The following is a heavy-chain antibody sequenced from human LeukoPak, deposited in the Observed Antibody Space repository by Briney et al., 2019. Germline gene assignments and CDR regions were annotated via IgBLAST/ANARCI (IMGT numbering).Heavy chain of an antibody. CDR2: IIPIFGTA. V-gene: IGHV1-69*13. CDR3: AREGSRRDGYNKFDY. J-gene: IGHJ4*02. D-gene: IGHD5-24*01. Sequence: SVKVSCKASGGTFSSYTISWVRQAPGQGLEWMGGIIPIFGTANYAQKFQGRVTITADESTSTAYMELSSLRSEDTAVYYCAREGSRRDGYNKFDYWGQGTLVTVSS. CDR1: GGTFSSYT.